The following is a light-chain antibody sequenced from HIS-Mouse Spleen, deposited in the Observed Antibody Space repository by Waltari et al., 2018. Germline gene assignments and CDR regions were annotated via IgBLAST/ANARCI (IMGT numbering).Light chain of an antibody. CDR1: STDVCGSNY. CDR3: SSYAGSNNVV. Sequence: QSALTQPPSASGSPGQSVTISCTGTSTDVCGSNYVSWYQQHPGKAPKPMIYEVSKRPSGVPDRFSGSKSGNTASLTVSGLQAEDEADYYCSSYAGSNNVVFGGGTKLTVL. V-gene: IGLV2-8*01. J-gene: IGLJ2*01. CDR2: EVS.